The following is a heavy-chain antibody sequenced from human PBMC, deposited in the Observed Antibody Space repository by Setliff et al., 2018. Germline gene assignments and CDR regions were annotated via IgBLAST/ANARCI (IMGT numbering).Heavy chain of an antibody. J-gene: IGHJ4*02. V-gene: IGHV4-39*01. CDR2: ISHSANK. D-gene: IGHD6-19*01. Sequence: SETLSLTCTVSGGSISDNNYYWGWIRQSPGKELEWIGGISHSANKYYNPSFRTGVTISVDMSKNQFFLNLDSVTAADTAVYYCARGESSGWYKGSHFDYWGQGTLVTVSS. CDR1: GGSISDNNYY. CDR3: ARGESSGWYKGSHFDY.